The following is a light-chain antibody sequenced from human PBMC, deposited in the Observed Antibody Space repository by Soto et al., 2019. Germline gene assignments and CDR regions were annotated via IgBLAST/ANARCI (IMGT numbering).Light chain of an antibody. CDR2: AAS. J-gene: IGKJ4*01. Sequence: DIQMTQSPSSVSASVGDTVTITCRALQGINNWLAWYQQKPGKAPKLLIYAASSLQSGVPSRFSGSGSGTEFTLSISSLQPEDFATYYFQEANNFQITFGGGTKVAIK. CDR3: QEANNFQIT. V-gene: IGKV1D-12*01. CDR1: QGINNW.